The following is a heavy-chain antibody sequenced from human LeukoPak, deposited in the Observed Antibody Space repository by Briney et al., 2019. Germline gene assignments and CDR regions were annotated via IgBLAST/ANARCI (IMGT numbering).Heavy chain of an antibody. J-gene: IGHJ4*02. CDR2: IYHSGST. CDR3: ARAPYYYDSFDY. V-gene: IGHV4-38-2*02. CDR1: GYSISSGYY. Sequence: SETLSLTCTVSGYSISSGYYWGWIRQPPGKGLEWIGSIYHSGSTYYNPSLKSRVTISVDTSKNQFSLKLSSVTAADTAVYYCARAPYYYDSFDYWGQGTLVTVSS. D-gene: IGHD3-22*01.